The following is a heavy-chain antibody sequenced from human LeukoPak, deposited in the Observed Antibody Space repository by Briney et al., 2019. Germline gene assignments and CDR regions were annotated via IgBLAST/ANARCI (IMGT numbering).Heavy chain of an antibody. Sequence: SETLSLTCAVYGGSFSGYYWSWIRQPPGKGLEWIGEINHSGSTNYNPSLKSRVTISVDTSKNQFSLKLSSVTAADTAVYYCAREGRWAGTGNFDYWGQGTLVTVSS. CDR3: AREGRWAGTGNFDY. CDR1: GGSFSGYY. D-gene: IGHD6-19*01. V-gene: IGHV4-34*01. J-gene: IGHJ4*02. CDR2: INHSGST.